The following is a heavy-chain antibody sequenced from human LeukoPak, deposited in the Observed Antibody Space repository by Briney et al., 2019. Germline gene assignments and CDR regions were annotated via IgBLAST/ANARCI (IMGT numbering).Heavy chain of an antibody. CDR1: GFTFSSYA. J-gene: IGHJ3*02. D-gene: IGHD3-22*01. Sequence: GGSLRLSCAASGFTFSSYAMSWVRQAPGKGLEWVSAISGSGGSTYYADSVKGRFTISRDNSKNTLYLQMNSLRAEDTAVYYCTTLYYYDSSGIPPNDDAFDIWGQGTMVTVSS. CDR3: TTLYYYDSSGIPPNDDAFDI. CDR2: ISGSGGST. V-gene: IGHV3-23*01.